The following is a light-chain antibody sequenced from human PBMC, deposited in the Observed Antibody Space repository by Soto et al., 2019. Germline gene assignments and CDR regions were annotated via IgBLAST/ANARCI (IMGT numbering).Light chain of an antibody. Sequence: SYELTQPPSGSLAPGETARISCGGNNVGSRSVHWYQQKPGQAPFLVIYYDSDRPSGIPERFCGSNSGNTATLIVRRVEDGDESDYYGPVGEANGDQVVVCGGTELTVL. J-gene: IGLJ2*01. CDR1: NVGSRS. V-gene: IGLV3-21*01. CDR3: PVGEANGDQVV. CDR2: YDS.